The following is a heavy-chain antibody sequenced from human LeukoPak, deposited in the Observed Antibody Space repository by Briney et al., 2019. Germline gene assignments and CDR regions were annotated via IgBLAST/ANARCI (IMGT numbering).Heavy chain of an antibody. CDR1: GGSISSYY. CDR2: IYYSGGT. CDR3: ARGGYDYVWGSYRINNWFNP. J-gene: IGHJ5*02. V-gene: IGHV4-59*01. Sequence: SETLSLTCTVSGGSISSYYWSWIRQPPGKGLEWIGYIYYSGGTNYNPPLKSRVTISVDTSKNQFSLKLSSVTAADTAVYYCARGGYDYVWGSYRINNWFNPWGQGTLVTVSS. D-gene: IGHD3-16*01.